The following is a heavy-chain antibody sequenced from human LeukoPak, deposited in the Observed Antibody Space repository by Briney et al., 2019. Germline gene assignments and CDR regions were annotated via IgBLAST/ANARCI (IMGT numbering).Heavy chain of an antibody. J-gene: IGHJ4*02. D-gene: IGHD3-10*01. CDR1: GGTFSSYA. CDR3: ARDYGSGSYYYKFDY. CDR2: IIPIFGTA. Sequence: GASVKVSCKASGGTFSSYAISWVRQAPGQGLEWMGGIIPIFGTANYAQKFQGRVTITADESTSTASMELSSLRSEDTAVYYCARDYGSGSYYYKFDYWGQGTLVTVSS. V-gene: IGHV1-69*13.